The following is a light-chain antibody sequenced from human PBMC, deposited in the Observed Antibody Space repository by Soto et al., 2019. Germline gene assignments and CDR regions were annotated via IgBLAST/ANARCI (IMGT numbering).Light chain of an antibody. V-gene: IGKV1-39*01. Sequence: DIQMTQSPSSLSASVGDRVTITCRASQSISGYLNWYQQKPGKAPKLLIYTASSLQSGVPSRFSGSGSGTDFTLTISSLPPEDFATYYCQQSYSTPWTFGQGTKVEIK. CDR3: QQSYSTPWT. J-gene: IGKJ1*01. CDR1: QSISGY. CDR2: TAS.